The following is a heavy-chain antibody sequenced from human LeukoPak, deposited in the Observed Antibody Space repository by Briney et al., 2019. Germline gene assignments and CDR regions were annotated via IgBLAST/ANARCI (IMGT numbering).Heavy chain of an antibody. CDR1: GFFFNSYV. CDR2: ISGSGGTT. Sequence: GALRLSCAASGFFFNSYVMSWVRQAPGKGLEWVSDISGSGGTTYYADSVKGRFTISRDTSNNTLFLQINSLRVEDTAVYYCARGGRAGLWYYGLDVWGQGTTVTVS. V-gene: IGHV3-23*01. D-gene: IGHD3-10*01. J-gene: IGHJ6*02. CDR3: ARGGRAGLWYYGLDV.